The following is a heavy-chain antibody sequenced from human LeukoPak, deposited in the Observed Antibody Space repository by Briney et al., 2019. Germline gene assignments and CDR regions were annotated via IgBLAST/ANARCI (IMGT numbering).Heavy chain of an antibody. CDR3: ARLGGVTGACIAYFQH. Sequence: PSETLSLTCTVSGGSISSSSYYWGWIRQPPGKGLEWIGSIYYSGSTYYNPSLKSRVTISVDTSKNQFSLKLSSVTAADTAVYYCARLGGVTGACIAYFQHWGQGTLVTVSS. V-gene: IGHV4-39*01. D-gene: IGHD3-16*01. CDR2: IYYSGST. J-gene: IGHJ1*01. CDR1: GGSISSSSYY.